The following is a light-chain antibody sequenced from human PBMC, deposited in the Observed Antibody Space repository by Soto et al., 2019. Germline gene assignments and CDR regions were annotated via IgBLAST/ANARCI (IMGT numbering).Light chain of an antibody. V-gene: IGKV1-33*01. Sequence: DIQMTQSPSSLSASVGDRVTITCQASQNINNYLNWYQQKPVRAPKLLIYDASNLEAGVPSRFRGSGSGTDFTCTISRLQPEDIATYYCQQYENLPTFGQGTRLEMK. CDR1: QNINNY. CDR2: DAS. J-gene: IGKJ5*01. CDR3: QQYENLPT.